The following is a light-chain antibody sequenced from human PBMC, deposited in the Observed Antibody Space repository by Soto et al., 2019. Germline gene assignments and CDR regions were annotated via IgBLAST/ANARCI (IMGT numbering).Light chain of an antibody. J-gene: IGKJ1*01. V-gene: IGKV3-15*01. CDR1: QGVNTN. CDR3: QQYNDWPRT. Sequence: EIVMTQSPATLSVSPGERATLSCRASQGVNTNIAWYQQKPGQVPRLLIYGASTRATGIPARFSGSGSGTEFTLTISSLQSEDFAVYYCQQYNDWPRTFGQGTKVDIK. CDR2: GAS.